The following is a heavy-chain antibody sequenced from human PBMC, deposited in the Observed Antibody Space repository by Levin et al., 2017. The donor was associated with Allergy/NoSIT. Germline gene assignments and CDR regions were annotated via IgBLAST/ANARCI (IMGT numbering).Heavy chain of an antibody. D-gene: IGHD6-19*01. V-gene: IGHV3-23*01. CDR3: AKEAKFLAVAGTNFDY. CDR2: ISGSGGST. CDR1: GFTFSSYA. J-gene: IGHJ4*02. Sequence: GGSLRLSCAASGFTFSSYAMSWVRQAPGKGLEWVSAISGSGGSTYYADSVKGRFTISRDNSKNTLYLQMNSLRAEDTAVYYCAKEAKFLAVAGTNFDYWGQGTLVTVSS.